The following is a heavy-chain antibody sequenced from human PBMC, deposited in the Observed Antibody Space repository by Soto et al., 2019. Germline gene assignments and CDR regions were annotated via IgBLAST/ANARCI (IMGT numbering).Heavy chain of an antibody. CDR2: IVGAGTPI. V-gene: IGHV3-48*02. CDR1: GFTFSTYA. CDR3: ARGGLLWFGELLLFDY. Sequence: PGGSLRLSCAASGFTFSTYAMSWVRQAPGKGLEWVSAIVGAGTPIYYADSVKGRFTISRDNAKNSLYLQMNSLRDEDTAVYYCARGGLLWFGELLLFDYWGQGTLVTVSS. D-gene: IGHD3-10*01. J-gene: IGHJ4*02.